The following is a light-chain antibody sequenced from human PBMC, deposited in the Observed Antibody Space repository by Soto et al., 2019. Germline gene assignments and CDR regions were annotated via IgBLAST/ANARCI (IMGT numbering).Light chain of an antibody. Sequence: QSALTQPASVSGSPGQSITISCTGTSSDVGRYNYVSWYQHHPGKAPQLMIFDVTNRPSGVSNRFSGSKSGNTASLTISGLQAEDEADYYCSSYTSSATLVFGGGTQLTVL. CDR2: DVT. J-gene: IGLJ2*01. CDR3: SSYTSSATLV. CDR1: SSDVGRYNY. V-gene: IGLV2-14*03.